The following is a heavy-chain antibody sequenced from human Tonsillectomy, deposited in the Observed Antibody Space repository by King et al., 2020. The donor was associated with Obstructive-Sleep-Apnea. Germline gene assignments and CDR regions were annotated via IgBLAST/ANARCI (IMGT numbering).Heavy chain of an antibody. V-gene: IGHV3-43D*03. CDR1: GFTFDDYA. Sequence: VQLVESGGVVVQPGGSLRLSCAASGFTFDDYAMHWVRQAPGKGLEWVSLISWNGGSTYYEDSVKGRFTISRDNSKNSLYLQMNSLRAEDTALYYCAKTSGYGWGWFDYWGQGTLVTVPS. CDR3: AKTSGYGWGWFDY. D-gene: IGHD3-3*01. CDR2: ISWNGGST. J-gene: IGHJ4*02.